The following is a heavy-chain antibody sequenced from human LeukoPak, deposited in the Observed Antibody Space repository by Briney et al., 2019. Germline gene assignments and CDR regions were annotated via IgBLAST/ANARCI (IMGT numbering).Heavy chain of an antibody. J-gene: IGHJ4*02. Sequence: GGSLRLSCAASGFTFSSYSMNWVRQAPGKGLDWVSYISSGSNTIYYADSVKGRPTISRDNAKNSLYLQMNSLRAEDTAVYYCARSTSDRVRSPGCDHGGQGTLVTVSS. V-gene: IGHV3-48*01. CDR2: ISSGSNTI. CDR1: GFTFSSYS. CDR3: ARSTSDRVRSPGCDH. D-gene: IGHD2-2*01.